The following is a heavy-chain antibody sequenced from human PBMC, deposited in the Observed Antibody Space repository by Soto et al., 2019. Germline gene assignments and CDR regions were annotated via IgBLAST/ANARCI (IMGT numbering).Heavy chain of an antibody. D-gene: IGHD2-2*01. Sequence: PGGSLRLSCKASGFMFNNSAMSWVRQVPGKGLEWVSTFSGSGGNIYYGESVKGRFTISRDDPKNTLYLDMNSLRVEDTAVYYCAKDPPWTVGPLAMDVWGQGTTVTVSS. CDR2: FSGSGGNI. CDR1: GFMFNNSA. CDR3: AKDPPWTVGPLAMDV. V-gene: IGHV3-23*01. J-gene: IGHJ6*02.